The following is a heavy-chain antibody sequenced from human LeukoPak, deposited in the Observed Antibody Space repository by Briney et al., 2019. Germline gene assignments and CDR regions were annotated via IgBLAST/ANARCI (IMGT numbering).Heavy chain of an antibody. D-gene: IGHD3-22*01. J-gene: IGHJ4*02. CDR3: ASGMGYYYDSSGYPIFDY. CDR2: ISAYNGNT. CDR1: GYTFTSYY. V-gene: IGHV1-18*04. Sequence: ASVKVSCKASGYTFTSYYMHWVRQAPGQGLEWMGWISAYNGNTNYAQKLQGRVTMTTDTSTSTAYMELRSLRSDDTAVYYCASGMGYYYDSSGYPIFDYWGQGTLVTVSS.